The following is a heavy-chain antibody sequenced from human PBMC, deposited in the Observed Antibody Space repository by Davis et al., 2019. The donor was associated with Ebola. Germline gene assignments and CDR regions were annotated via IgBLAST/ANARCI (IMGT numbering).Heavy chain of an antibody. V-gene: IGHV3-7*03. D-gene: IGHD2-8*01. CDR3: AREFRGLLMVYAFSDY. CDR1: GFTFSSYW. CDR2: IKQDGSEK. Sequence: GGSLRLSCAASGFTFSSYWMSWVRQAPGKGLEWVANIKQDGSEKYYVDSVKGRFTISRDNAKNSLYLQMNSLRAEDTAVYYCAREFRGLLMVYAFSDYWGQGTLVTVSS. J-gene: IGHJ4*02.